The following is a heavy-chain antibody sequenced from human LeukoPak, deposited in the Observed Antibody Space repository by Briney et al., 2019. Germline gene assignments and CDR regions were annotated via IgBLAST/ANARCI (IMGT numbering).Heavy chain of an antibody. J-gene: IGHJ5*02. Sequence: GGSLRLSCAASGFTFRSYSMTLVRPPPGKRLVWVSSSNSSSSYIYYADSVKGRFTISRDNAKNSLYLQMNSLRAEDTAVYYCARDWGGDIVVVPAAINWFDPWGQGTLVTVSS. D-gene: IGHD2-2*02. CDR1: GFTFRSYS. CDR3: ARDWGGDIVVVPAAINWFDP. V-gene: IGHV3-21*01. CDR2: SNSSSSYI.